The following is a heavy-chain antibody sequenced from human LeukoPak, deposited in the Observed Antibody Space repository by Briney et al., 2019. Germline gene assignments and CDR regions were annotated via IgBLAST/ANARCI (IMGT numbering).Heavy chain of an antibody. CDR2: TYYRSKWYV. CDR1: GDTVSSSSAG. J-gene: IGHJ4*02. V-gene: IGHV6-1*01. D-gene: IGHD3/OR15-3a*01. Sequence: SQTLSLTCAISGDTVSSSSAGWNWIRQSPSRGLEWLGRTYYRSKWYVDYAVSVKSRIAISPDTSKNQFSLHLNSVTPEDTAVYYCARDRDWDQFDYWGREPCHRLL. CDR3: ARDRDWDQFDY.